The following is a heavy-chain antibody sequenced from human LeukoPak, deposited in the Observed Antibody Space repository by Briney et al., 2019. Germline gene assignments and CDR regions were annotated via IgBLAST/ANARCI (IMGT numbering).Heavy chain of an antibody. J-gene: IGHJ6*03. D-gene: IGHD2-2*03. CDR3: ARGRSGYCSSTSCYRNGVYYYYYMDV. V-gene: IGHV4-34*01. CDR1: GGSFSGYY. Sequence: SETLSLTCAVYGGSFSGYYWSWIRQPPGKGLEWIGEINHSGSTNYNPSLQSRVTISVDTSKHQFSLKLSSVTAADTAVYYCARGRSGYCSSTSCYRNGVYYYYYMDVWGKGTTVTVSS. CDR2: INHSGST.